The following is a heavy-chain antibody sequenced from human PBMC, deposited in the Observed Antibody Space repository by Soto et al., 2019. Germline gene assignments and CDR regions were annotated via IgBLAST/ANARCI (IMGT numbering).Heavy chain of an antibody. V-gene: IGHV1-46*01. J-gene: IGHJ4*02. CDR1: GYTFTSYY. CDR3: ARPPYPGCINAVCYPLDY. CDR2: INPSGGST. D-gene: IGHD2-8*01. Sequence: QVQLVQSGAEVKKPGASVKISCKASGYTFTSYYMHWVRQAPGQGLEWMGIINPSGGSTNYAQKLQGRVARTRDTSTSTVYMELNSLRSEDTAVDYCARPPYPGCINAVCYPLDYWGQGTLVTVSS.